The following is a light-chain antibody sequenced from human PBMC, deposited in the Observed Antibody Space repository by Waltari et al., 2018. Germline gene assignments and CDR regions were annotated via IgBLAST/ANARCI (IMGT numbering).Light chain of an antibody. V-gene: IGKV3-20*01. CDR2: SSS. CDR1: HNVNNNY. Sequence: EVVLTQSPGTLSSSPGETVSLSCRASHNVNNNYLAWYQQRPGQSPRLLMYSSSNRAPGIPDRFWGSGSGTDFTLTISRLEPEDFAVYYCQQYGNAPITFGQGTR. CDR3: QQYGNAPIT. J-gene: IGKJ5*01.